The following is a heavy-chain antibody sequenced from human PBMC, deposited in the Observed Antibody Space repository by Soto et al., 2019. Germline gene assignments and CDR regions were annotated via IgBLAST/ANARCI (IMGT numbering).Heavy chain of an antibody. CDR2: ISAYNGNT. J-gene: IGHJ1*01. CDR3: ARDHREWELLRGYFQH. CDR1: GYTFTSYG. D-gene: IGHD1-26*01. V-gene: IGHV1-18*04. Sequence: QVQLVQSGAEVKKPGASVKVSCKASGYTFTSYGISWVRQAPGQGLEWMGWISAYNGNTNYAQKLQGRVTMTTDTSTRTAYMELRSLRSDETAVYYCARDHREWELLRGYFQHWGQGTLVTVSS.